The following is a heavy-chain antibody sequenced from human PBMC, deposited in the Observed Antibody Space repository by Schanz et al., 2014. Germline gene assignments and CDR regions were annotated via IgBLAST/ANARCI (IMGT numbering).Heavy chain of an antibody. CDR1: GFSFGTYA. Sequence: EVHLLESGGGLVQPGGSLRLSFAASGFSFGTYAMSWVRQAPGKGLLWVSSISGTGGDDTYYADSVKGRFTISRDNSKNTLFLQMNSLRVEDSAIYYCAKDISDTSGKDDYWGQGTLVTVSS. CDR3: AKDISDTSGKDDY. J-gene: IGHJ4*02. V-gene: IGHV3-23*01. D-gene: IGHD3-22*01. CDR2: ISGTGGDDT.